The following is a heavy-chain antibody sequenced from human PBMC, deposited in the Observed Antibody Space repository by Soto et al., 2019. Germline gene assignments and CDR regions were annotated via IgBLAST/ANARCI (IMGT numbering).Heavy chain of an antibody. Sequence: SETLSLTCTVSGGSISSGGYYWSWIRQHPGKGLEWIGYIYYSGSTYYNPSLKSRATISVDMSKNQLSLKLSSVTAADTAIYYCARGEAYSNYPARWGQGSLVTVSS. CDR1: GGSISSGGYY. CDR2: IYYSGST. CDR3: ARGEAYSNYPAR. V-gene: IGHV4-31*03. D-gene: IGHD4-4*01. J-gene: IGHJ4*02.